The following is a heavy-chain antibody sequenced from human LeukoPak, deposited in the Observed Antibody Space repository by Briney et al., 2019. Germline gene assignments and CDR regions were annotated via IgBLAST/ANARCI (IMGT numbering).Heavy chain of an antibody. D-gene: IGHD3-10*01. CDR1: GGSISSGGYS. Sequence: SETLSLTCAVSGGSISSGGYSWSWIRQPPGKGLEWIGYIYYSGSTYYNPSLKSRVTISVDTSKNQFSLKLSSVTAADTAVYYCARDYYGSGSLYYYYYMDVWGKGTTVTVSS. CDR3: ARDYYGSGSLYYYYYMDV. V-gene: IGHV4-30-4*07. CDR2: IYYSGST. J-gene: IGHJ6*03.